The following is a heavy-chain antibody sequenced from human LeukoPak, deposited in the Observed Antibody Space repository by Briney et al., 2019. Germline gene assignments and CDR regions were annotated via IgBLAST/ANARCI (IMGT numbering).Heavy chain of an antibody. V-gene: IGHV4-38-2*01. D-gene: IGHD3-10*01. J-gene: IGHJ4*02. CDR3: ARTLWLGELFFDY. Sequence: SETLSLTCAVSGYSISSGYYWGWIRQPPGKGLEWIGSIYHSGSTYYNPSLKSRVTISVDTSKNQFSLKLSSVTAADTAVYYCARTLWLGELFFDYGGKGPLVTVSS. CDR1: GYSISSGYY. CDR2: IYHSGST.